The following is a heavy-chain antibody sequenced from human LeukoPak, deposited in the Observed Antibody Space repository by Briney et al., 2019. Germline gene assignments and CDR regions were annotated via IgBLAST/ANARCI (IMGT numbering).Heavy chain of an antibody. CDR1: GFKFSLYS. J-gene: IGHJ4*02. V-gene: IGHV3-48*01. Sequence: PGGSLRLSCAASGFKFSLYSMNWIRQSPGKGLEWISYISSNSSSILYAGSVKGRFTVSRDNAKNSLYLQMKSLRADDTAIYYCARGRSSGNLDSWGQGTLVAVSS. D-gene: IGHD3-3*01. CDR3: ARGRSSGNLDS. CDR2: ISSNSSSI.